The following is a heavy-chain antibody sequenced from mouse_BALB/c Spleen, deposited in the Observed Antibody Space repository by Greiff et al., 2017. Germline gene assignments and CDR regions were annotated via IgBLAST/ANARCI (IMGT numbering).Heavy chain of an antibody. CDR2: ISSGSSTI. D-gene: IGHD2-14*01. J-gene: IGHJ4*01. Sequence: EVQRVESGGGLVQPGGSRKLSCAASGFTFSSFGMHWVRQAPEKGLEWVAYISSGSSTIYYADTVKGRFTISRDNPKNTLFLQMTSLRSEDTAMYYCARGYRYLYYAMDYWGQGTSVTVSS. CDR3: ARGYRYLYYAMDY. V-gene: IGHV5-17*02. CDR1: GFTFSSFG.